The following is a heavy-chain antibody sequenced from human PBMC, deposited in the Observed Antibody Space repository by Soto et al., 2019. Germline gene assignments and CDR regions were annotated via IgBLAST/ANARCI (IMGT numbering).Heavy chain of an antibody. CDR2: ISSSGTI. CDR3: ARDRKLVIPGNYYYYGMDV. Sequence: SETLSLTCSVSGGSIRDYFWTWVRQPPGKGLEWIGYISSSGTINYNSSLKSRVTISLDTSRNHFSLKLTSVTTADTGVYFCARDRKLVIPGNYYYYGMDVWGQGTTVTVSS. V-gene: IGHV4-59*12. J-gene: IGHJ6*02. CDR1: GGSIRDYF. D-gene: IGHD3-10*01.